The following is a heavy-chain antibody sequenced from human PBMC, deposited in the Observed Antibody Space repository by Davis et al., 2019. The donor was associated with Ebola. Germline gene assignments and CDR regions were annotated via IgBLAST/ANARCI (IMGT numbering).Heavy chain of an antibody. D-gene: IGHD1-26*01. CDR3: VRDYQVPYSGGFRGWFDG. Sequence: HTGGPLRPPFPPLGPTSRASRTHSVRHPPGQGIARLSDIDIDACRIRYADSVQGRFTISRDNAKNTLYLQINILRAEDTAVYHCVRDYQVPYSGGFRGWFDGWGEETLVTVSS. J-gene: IGHJ5*02. CDR1: GPTSRASR. V-gene: IGHV3-74*01. CDR2: IDIDACRI.